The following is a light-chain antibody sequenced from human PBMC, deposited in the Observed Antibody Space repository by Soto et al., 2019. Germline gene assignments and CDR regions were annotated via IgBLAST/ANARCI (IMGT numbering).Light chain of an antibody. CDR2: GAS. J-gene: IGKJ1*01. CDR1: RSVSSN. CDR3: QQYNNCMWT. V-gene: IGKV3-15*01. Sequence: EIVMTQSPATLSVSPGERATLSCRASRSVSSNLAWYQQKPGQAPRLLIYGASTRGTGIPARFSGSGSGTEFTLTISSLQPEDFAVYYCQQYNNCMWTFGQGTKVEIK.